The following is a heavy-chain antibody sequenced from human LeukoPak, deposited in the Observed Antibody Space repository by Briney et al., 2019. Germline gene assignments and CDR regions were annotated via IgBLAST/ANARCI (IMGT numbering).Heavy chain of an antibody. CDR3: AKEANAGYDDYY. J-gene: IGHJ4*02. D-gene: IGHD4-17*01. CDR2: ISGSGAST. Sequence: PGGSLRLSCAASGFTFSTYAMTWIRQAPGKGLDWVSTISGSGASTYYADSVKGRLIVSRDNSRNTLYLQMNSLRAEDTAVYYCAKEANAGYDDYYGGQGTLVTVSS. V-gene: IGHV3-23*01. CDR1: GFTFSTYA.